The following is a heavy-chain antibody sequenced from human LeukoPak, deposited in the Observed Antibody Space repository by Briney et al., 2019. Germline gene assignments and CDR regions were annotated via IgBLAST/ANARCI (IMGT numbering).Heavy chain of an antibody. Sequence: GGSLRLSCTTSGFIFSSDSMIWVRQAPGKGLEWVSSISSTGAYIYYADSLKGRFTISRDNAKNSLYLQMNSLRADDTAVYYCARGLAAAGTRGPYWGQGTLVTVSS. J-gene: IGHJ4*02. D-gene: IGHD6-13*01. CDR3: ARGLAAAGTRGPY. CDR2: ISSTGAYI. CDR1: GFIFSSDS. V-gene: IGHV3-21*01.